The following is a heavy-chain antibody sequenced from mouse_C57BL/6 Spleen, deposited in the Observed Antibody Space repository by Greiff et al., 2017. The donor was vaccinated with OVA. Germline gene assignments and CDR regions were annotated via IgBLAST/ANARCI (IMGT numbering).Heavy chain of an antibody. CDR1: GYTFTSYT. D-gene: IGHD2-5*01. CDR2: INPSSGYT. Sequence: VQLQESGAELARPGASVKMSCKASGYTFTSYTMHWVKQRPGQGLEWIGYINPSSGYTKYNQKFKDKATLTADKSSSTAYMQLSSLTSEDSAVYYCARSDSNYYYWYFDVWGTGTTVTVSS. J-gene: IGHJ1*03. CDR3: ARSDSNYYYWYFDV. V-gene: IGHV1-4*01.